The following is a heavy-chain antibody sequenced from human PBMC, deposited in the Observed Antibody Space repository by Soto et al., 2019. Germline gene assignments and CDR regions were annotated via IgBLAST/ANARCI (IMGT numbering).Heavy chain of an antibody. V-gene: IGHV3-23*01. CDR3: AKGRGTGTTRLGAFDI. D-gene: IGHD1-1*01. Sequence: EVQLLESGGGLVQPGGSLRLSCAASGFTFSTYAMTWVRQAPGKGLEWVSGISDNGGTTYYADSVKGRFTISRVNSKSTLYLQMNRLRDEDTAVYYCAKGRGTGTTRLGAFDIWGQGTMVTVSS. CDR1: GFTFSTYA. CDR2: ISDNGGTT. J-gene: IGHJ3*02.